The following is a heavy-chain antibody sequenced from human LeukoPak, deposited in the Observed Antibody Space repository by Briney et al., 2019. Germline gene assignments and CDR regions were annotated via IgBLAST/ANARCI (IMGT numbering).Heavy chain of an antibody. CDR3: ARGNYYDSSGYWSTTAFDI. J-gene: IGHJ3*02. V-gene: IGHV6-1*01. CDR1: GDIVSSNSAA. Sequence: SQTLSLTCAISGDIVSSNSAAWNWIRQSPSRGLEWLGRTYYRSKLYNDYAVSVKSRITIKPDTSKNQFSLHLNSVTPEDTAVYYCARGNYYDSSGYWSTTAFDIWGQGTMVTVSS. CDR2: TYYRSKLYN. D-gene: IGHD3-22*01.